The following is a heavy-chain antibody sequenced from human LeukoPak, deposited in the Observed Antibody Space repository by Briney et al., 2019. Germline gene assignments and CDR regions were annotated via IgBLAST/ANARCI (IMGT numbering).Heavy chain of an antibody. Sequence: SETLSLTCAVYGGSFSGYYWSWLRQPPGKGLEWIGYIYYSGSTNYNPPLKSRVTISVDTSNNQFSLKLTSVTAADTAVYFCARGGYYGSGNDFRFDPWGQGTLVTVSS. D-gene: IGHD3-10*01. CDR1: GGSFSGYY. CDR2: IYYSGST. CDR3: ARGGYYGSGNDFRFDP. J-gene: IGHJ5*02. V-gene: IGHV4-59*01.